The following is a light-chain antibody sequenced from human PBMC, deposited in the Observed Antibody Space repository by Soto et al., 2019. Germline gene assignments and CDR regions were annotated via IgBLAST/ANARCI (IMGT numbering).Light chain of an antibody. CDR1: TSDVGSYNY. V-gene: IGLV2-14*01. J-gene: IGLJ1*01. Sequence: SVLTQPASVSGSPGQSIAISCTGTTSDVGSYNYVSWYQQHPGKAPKLMIYEVSNRPSGVSTRFSGSKSGNTASLTVSGLQPEDEADYYCSSYTSSTTLVFGTGTKVTVL. CDR2: EVS. CDR3: SSYTSSTTLV.